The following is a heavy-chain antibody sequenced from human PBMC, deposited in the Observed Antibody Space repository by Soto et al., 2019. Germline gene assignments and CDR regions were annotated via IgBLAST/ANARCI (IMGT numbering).Heavy chain of an antibody. D-gene: IGHD7-27*01. Sequence: SETLLLTCSLSGYSISNLNYFWAWIRQPAVQALEYIGYIYKSATTYYNPSFESRVAISVETSKSQFSLHVTSVTAADTAVYFCARGRYCLTGRCFPNWFDSWGQGALGADCS. CDR3: ARGRYCLTGRCFPNWFDS. V-gene: IGHV4-30-4*01. J-gene: IGHJ5*01. CDR2: IYKSATT. CDR1: GYSISNLNYF.